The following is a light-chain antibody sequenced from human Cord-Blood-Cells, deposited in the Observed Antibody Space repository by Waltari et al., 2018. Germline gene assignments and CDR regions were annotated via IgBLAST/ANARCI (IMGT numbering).Light chain of an antibody. J-gene: IGKJ5*01. CDR3: QQRSNWPPIT. Sequence: EIVLTQSPATLSLSPGVRATLPCRASQSVSRYLYRYQQKPGQAPRLLIYDASNRAPGIPARFSGSGSVTDFTRTISSLEPEDFAVYYCQQRSNWPPITFGQGTRLEIK. CDR1: QSVSRY. CDR2: DAS. V-gene: IGKV3-11*01.